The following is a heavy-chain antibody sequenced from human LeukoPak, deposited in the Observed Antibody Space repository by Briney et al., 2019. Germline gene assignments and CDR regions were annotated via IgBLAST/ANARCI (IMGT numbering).Heavy chain of an antibody. J-gene: IGHJ6*03. V-gene: IGHV3-48*03. CDR3: ARGECSGATCFSSYYYYYMDA. CDR1: GFTFSNYE. D-gene: IGHD1-14*01. Sequence: GGSLRLSCAASGFTFSNYELNWVRQAPGKGLEWVSYISTGGTAVYYADSVKGRFTVSRDNAKNSLHLQMNSLRVEDTAVYYCARGECSGATCFSSYYYYYMDAWGKGTTVTVSS. CDR2: ISTGGTAV.